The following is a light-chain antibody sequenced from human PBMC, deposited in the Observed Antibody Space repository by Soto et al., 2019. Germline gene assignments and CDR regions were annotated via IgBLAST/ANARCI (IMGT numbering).Light chain of an antibody. Sequence: QSLLTQPPSASGSPGQSVTISCTGTSSDVGGYNYVSWYQQHPGKAPKLMIYEVSKRPSGVPDRFSGSKSGNTASLTVSGLQAEDEADYYCSSYAGSNGGVFGGGTKLTVL. J-gene: IGLJ2*01. CDR1: SSDVGGYNY. V-gene: IGLV2-8*01. CDR3: SSYAGSNGGV. CDR2: EVS.